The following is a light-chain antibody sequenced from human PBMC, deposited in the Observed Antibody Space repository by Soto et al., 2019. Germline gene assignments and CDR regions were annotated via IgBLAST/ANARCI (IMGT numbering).Light chain of an antibody. CDR1: QSIRSTF. V-gene: IGKV3-20*01. CDR3: QQYESSWT. CDR2: GAS. Sequence: EIVLTQAPGTLSLSPGERATLSCRASQSIRSTFLAWYQHKPGQAPKLVIYGASRRATGIPDRFSGSGSGTDVTLTISRLEPGDFAVYYCQQYESSWTFGQGTKVEMK. J-gene: IGKJ1*01.